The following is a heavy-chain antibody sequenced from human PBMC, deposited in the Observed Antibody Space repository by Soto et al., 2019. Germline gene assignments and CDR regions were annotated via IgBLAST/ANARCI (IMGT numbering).Heavy chain of an antibody. J-gene: IGHJ3*02. D-gene: IGHD2-21*02. Sequence: QVQLVQSGAEVKKPGSSVKVSCKASGGTFSSYAISWVRQAPGQGLEWMGGSIPIFGTANYAQKFQGRVTITADESTSTAYMELSSLRSEDTAVYYCARRGGEIGCGGDCYTHDAFDIWGQGTMVTVSS. CDR3: ARRGGEIGCGGDCYTHDAFDI. CDR1: GGTFSSYA. CDR2: SIPIFGTA. V-gene: IGHV1-69*01.